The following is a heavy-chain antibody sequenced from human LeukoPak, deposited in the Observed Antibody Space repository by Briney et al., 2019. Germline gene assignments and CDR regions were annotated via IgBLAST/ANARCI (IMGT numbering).Heavy chain of an antibody. Sequence: PSETLSLTRTVSGDSISAFYWSWIRQPPGKGLEWIGYIYYSGSTSYNPSLKSRVTILIETSKNQFSLKLRSVTAADTAVYYCARGGARGSSAFDIWGQGTMVSVSS. CDR3: ARGGARGSSAFDI. V-gene: IGHV4-59*01. CDR1: GDSISAFY. J-gene: IGHJ3*02. D-gene: IGHD3-10*01. CDR2: IYYSGST.